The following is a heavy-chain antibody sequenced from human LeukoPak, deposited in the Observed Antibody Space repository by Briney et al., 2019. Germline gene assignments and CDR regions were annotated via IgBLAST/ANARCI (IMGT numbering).Heavy chain of an antibody. CDR3: ARDYGGKLDY. CDR1: AGSISPYY. Sequence: PSETLSLTCTVSAGSISPYYWSWIRQPPGKGLEWLGYIYYSGSTDYNPSLMGRLTISVDTSKNQFSLTLTSVTEADTAVYYCARDYGGKLDYWGHGTLVTVSS. V-gene: IGHV4-59*01. D-gene: IGHD4-23*01. J-gene: IGHJ4*01. CDR2: IYYSGST.